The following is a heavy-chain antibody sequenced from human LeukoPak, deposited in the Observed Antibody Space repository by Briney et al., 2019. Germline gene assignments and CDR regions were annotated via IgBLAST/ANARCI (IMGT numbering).Heavy chain of an antibody. V-gene: IGHV3-23*01. CDR1: GFTFSSYA. J-gene: IGHJ5*02. D-gene: IGHD3-10*01. Sequence: GGSLRLSCAASGFTFSSYAMSWVRQAPGKGLEWVSAISGSGGSTYYADSVKGRFTISRDNSKNTLHLQMNSLRAEDTAVYYCSRPNSGSYYSPFWFDPWGQGTLVTVSS. CDR3: SRPNSGSYYSPFWFDP. CDR2: ISGSGGST.